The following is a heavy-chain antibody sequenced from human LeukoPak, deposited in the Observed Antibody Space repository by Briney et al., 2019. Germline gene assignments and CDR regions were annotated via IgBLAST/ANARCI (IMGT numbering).Heavy chain of an antibody. D-gene: IGHD2-15*01. CDR1: GGSFSGYY. V-gene: IGHV4-34*01. Sequence: SETLSLTCPVYGGSFSGYYWSWIRHPPGKGLEWIGEINHSGSTNYNPSLKSRLTISVDTSKNQFSLKLSSVTAADTAVYYCARGGYRPFDYWGQGTLVTVSS. CDR2: INHSGST. J-gene: IGHJ4*02. CDR3: ARGGYRPFDY.